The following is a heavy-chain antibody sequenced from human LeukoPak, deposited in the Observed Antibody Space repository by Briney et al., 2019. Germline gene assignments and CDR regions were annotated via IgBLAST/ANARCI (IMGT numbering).Heavy chain of an antibody. J-gene: IGHJ3*02. CDR2: ISSSSSYI. V-gene: IGHV3-21*01. D-gene: IGHD1-26*01. Sequence: GGSLRLSCAASGFTFSSYSMNWVRQAPGKGLEWVSSISSSSSYIYYADSVKGRFTISRDNAKNSLYLEMNSLRAEDTAVYYCARDPVGRAVDAFDIWGQGTMVTVSS. CDR1: GFTFSSYS. CDR3: ARDPVGRAVDAFDI.